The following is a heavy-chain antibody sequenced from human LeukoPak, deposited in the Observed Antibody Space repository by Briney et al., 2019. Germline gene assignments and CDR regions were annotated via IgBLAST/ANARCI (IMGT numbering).Heavy chain of an antibody. V-gene: IGHV4-59*01. CDR1: GGSISSYY. CDR2: ISYSGST. CDR3: TRDRRDGYNYVGL. J-gene: IGHJ4*02. Sequence: SETLSLTCIVSGGSISSYYWSWIRQPPGKGPEWIGYISYSGSTESNPSLKSRVTISVDTSKNQFSLNLRSVTAADTAVYYCTRDRRDGYNYVGLWGQGTLVTVSS. D-gene: IGHD5-24*01.